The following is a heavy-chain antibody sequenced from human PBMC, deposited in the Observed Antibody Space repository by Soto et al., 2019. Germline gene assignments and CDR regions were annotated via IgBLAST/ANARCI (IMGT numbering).Heavy chain of an antibody. CDR3: AKLWYEFFYMDV. J-gene: IGHJ6*03. Sequence: GGSLRLSCAASGFTFSSYAMSWVRQAPGKGLEWVSAISGSGGSTYYADSVKGRFTNSRDNSKNTLYLQMNSLRAEDTAVYYCAKLWYEFFYMDVWGKGTTVTVSS. V-gene: IGHV3-23*01. CDR1: GFTFSSYA. CDR2: ISGSGGST. D-gene: IGHD3-3*01.